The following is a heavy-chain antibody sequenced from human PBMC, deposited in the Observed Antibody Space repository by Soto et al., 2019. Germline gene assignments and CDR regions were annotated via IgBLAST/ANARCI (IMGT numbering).Heavy chain of an antibody. V-gene: IGHV3-15*01. CDR3: TTVGSGGSCYS. D-gene: IGHD2-15*01. CDR1: GFTFSNAW. CDR2: IKSKTDGGTT. J-gene: IGHJ4*02. Sequence: EVQLVESGGGLVKPGGSLRLSCAASGFTFSNAWMSWVRQAPGKGLEWVGRIKSKTDGGTTDYAAPVKGRVTMSRDDSKNTLHLQINSLKTEDTAVYYCTTVGSGGSCYSWGQGTLVTVSS.